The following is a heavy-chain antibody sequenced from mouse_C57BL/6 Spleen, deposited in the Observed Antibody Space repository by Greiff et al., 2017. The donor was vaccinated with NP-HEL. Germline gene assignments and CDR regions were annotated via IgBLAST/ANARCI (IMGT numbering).Heavy chain of an antibody. CDR2: ISNGGGST. V-gene: IGHV5-12*01. CDR3: ARLYYYGSSPHWYFDV. Sequence: EVMLVESGGGLVQPGGSLKLSCAASGFTFSDYYMYWVRQTPEKRLEWVAYISNGGGSTYYPDTVKGRFTISRDNAKNTLYLQMSRLKSEDTAMYYCARLYYYGSSPHWYFDVWGTGTTVTVSS. CDR1: GFTFSDYY. J-gene: IGHJ1*03. D-gene: IGHD1-1*01.